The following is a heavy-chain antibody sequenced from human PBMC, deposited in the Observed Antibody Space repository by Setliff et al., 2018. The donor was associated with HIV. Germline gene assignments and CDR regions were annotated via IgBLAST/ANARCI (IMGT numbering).Heavy chain of an antibody. V-gene: IGHV4-39*07. D-gene: IGHD6-19*01. Sequence: SETLSLTCSVSGDSISSGTYYWGWIRQPPGKGLEWIGSVSYSGSAFYNPSLKSRVKMSVDTSKNHLSLKLSSVTAADTAVYYCARSSTAGFDFWGQGTLVTVSS. CDR3: ARSSTAGFDF. CDR2: VSYSGSA. J-gene: IGHJ4*02. CDR1: GDSISSGTYY.